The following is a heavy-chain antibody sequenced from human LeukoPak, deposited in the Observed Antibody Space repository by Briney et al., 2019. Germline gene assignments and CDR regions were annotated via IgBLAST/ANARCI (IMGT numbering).Heavy chain of an antibody. CDR1: GFSSNSA. CDR2: ISGSGGST. CDR3: AKTTAGYSSGRYPGWPVDY. Sequence: PGGSLRLSCAASGFSSNSAMSWVRQAPGKGLEWVSGISGSGGSTFYADSVKGRFTISRDNSENPVYLQMNSLRADDTAVYYCAKTTAGYSSGRYPGWPVDYWGQGTLVTVSS. J-gene: IGHJ4*02. V-gene: IGHV3-23*01. D-gene: IGHD6-19*01.